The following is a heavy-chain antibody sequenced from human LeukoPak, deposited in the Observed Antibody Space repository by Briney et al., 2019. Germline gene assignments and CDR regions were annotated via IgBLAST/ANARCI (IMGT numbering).Heavy chain of an antibody. V-gene: IGHV3-23*01. Sequence: GGSLGLSCAASGFTFSSYAMSWVRQAPGKGLEGGSAISGSGGSTYYADSVKGRFTISRDNSKNTLYLQMNSLRAEDTAVYYCASDGRGYFDWLPSNWFDPWGQGTLVTVSS. CDR3: ASDGRGYFDWLPSNWFDP. CDR2: ISGSGGST. J-gene: IGHJ5*02. CDR1: GFTFSSYA. D-gene: IGHD3-9*01.